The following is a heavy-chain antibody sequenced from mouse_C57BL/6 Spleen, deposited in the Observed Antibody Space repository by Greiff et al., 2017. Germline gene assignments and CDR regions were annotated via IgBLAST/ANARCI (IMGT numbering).Heavy chain of an antibody. CDR2: INPSSGYT. D-gene: IGHD2-10*02. Sequence: VQLQQSGAELAKPGASVTLSCTASGYTFTSYWMHWVKQWPGQGLEWIGYINPSSGYTKYNQKFKDKATLTADKYSSTAYMQLSSLTYEDATVYYCARASNYYAVDDWGQGTSVTVST. V-gene: IGHV1-7*01. J-gene: IGHJ4*01. CDR3: ARASNYYAVDD. CDR1: GYTFTSYW.